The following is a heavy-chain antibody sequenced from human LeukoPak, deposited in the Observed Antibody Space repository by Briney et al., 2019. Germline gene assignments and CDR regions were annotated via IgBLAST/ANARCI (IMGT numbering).Heavy chain of an antibody. J-gene: IGHJ3*02. CDR2: ISSSSSYI. V-gene: IGHV3-21*01. D-gene: IGHD5-18*01. CDR1: GFIFSSYS. Sequence: GGSLRLSCAASGFIFSSYSMNWVRQAPGKGLEWVSSISSSSSYIYYADSVKGRFAISRDNAKNSLYLQMNSLRAEDTAVYYCAGDRSYGNDAFDIWGQGTMVTVSS. CDR3: AGDRSYGNDAFDI.